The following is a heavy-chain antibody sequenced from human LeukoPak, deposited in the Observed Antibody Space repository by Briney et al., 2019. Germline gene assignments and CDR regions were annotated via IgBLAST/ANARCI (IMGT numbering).Heavy chain of an antibody. Sequence: ASVKVSCTASGYTFTGYYMHWVRQAPGQGLEWMGWINPNSGGTNYAQKFQGWVTMTRDTSISTAYMELSRLRSDDAAVYYCARDSSGWAQGWFDPWGQGTLVTVSS. D-gene: IGHD6-19*01. CDR1: GYTFTGYY. CDR3: ARDSSGWAQGWFDP. V-gene: IGHV1-2*04. J-gene: IGHJ5*02. CDR2: INPNSGGT.